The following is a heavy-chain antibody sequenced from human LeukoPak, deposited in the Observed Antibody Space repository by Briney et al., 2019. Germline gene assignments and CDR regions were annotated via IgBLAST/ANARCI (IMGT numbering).Heavy chain of an antibody. CDR3: ARRLTQYDCFDP. D-gene: IGHD2-2*01. CDR1: GDLFSSNRVT. J-gene: IGHJ5*02. CDR2: TYYRSTWYN. Sequence: PSQTLSLTCAISGDLFSSNRVTWNWIRQSPSRGLEWLDRTYYRSTWYNDYAVSVRGRITVNPDTSKNQFSLHLNSVTPEDTAVYYCARRLTQYDCFDPWGQGILVTVSS. V-gene: IGHV6-1*01.